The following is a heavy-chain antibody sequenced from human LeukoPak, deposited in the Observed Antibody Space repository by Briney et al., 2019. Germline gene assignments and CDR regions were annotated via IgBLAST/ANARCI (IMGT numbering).Heavy chain of an antibody. CDR3: ARHIEPNIRDFWSGYITSPYYYGMDV. CDR1: GYTFTSYD. V-gene: IGHV1-8*01. J-gene: IGHJ6*02. Sequence: GASVKVSCKASGYTFTSYDINWVRQATGQGLEWMGWMNPNSGNTGYAQKFQGRVTMTRNTSTSTAYMELSSLRSEDTAVYYCARHIEPNIRDFWSGYITSPYYYGMDVWGQGTTVTVSS. D-gene: IGHD3-3*01. CDR2: MNPNSGNT.